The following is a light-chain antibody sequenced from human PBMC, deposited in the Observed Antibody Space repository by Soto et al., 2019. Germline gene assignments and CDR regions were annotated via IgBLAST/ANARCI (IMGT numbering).Light chain of an antibody. CDR3: QQRSNWPRT. V-gene: IGKV3-11*01. CDR2: DVS. CDR1: QSVSSY. J-gene: IGKJ1*01. Sequence: EIVLRQYPATLSFAPGERGTLSRRASQSVSSYLAWYQQKPGQAPRLLIYDVSNRATGIPARFSGSGSGTDFTLTISSLEPEDFAVYYCQQRSNWPRTFGQGTKVDIK.